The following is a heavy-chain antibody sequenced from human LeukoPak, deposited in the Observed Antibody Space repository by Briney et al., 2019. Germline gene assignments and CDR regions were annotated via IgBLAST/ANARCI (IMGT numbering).Heavy chain of an antibody. V-gene: IGHV3-30*18. CDR2: ISYDGSNK. J-gene: IGHJ3*02. CDR3: VKDLEADYYGSGTPLGAFDI. Sequence: GRSLRLSCAASGFTFSSYGMHWVRQAPGKGLEWVAVISYDGSNKYYADSVKGRFTISRDNSKNTLYLQMNSLRAEDTAVYYCVKDLEADYYGSGTPLGAFDIWGQGTMVTVSS. CDR1: GFTFSSYG. D-gene: IGHD3-10*01.